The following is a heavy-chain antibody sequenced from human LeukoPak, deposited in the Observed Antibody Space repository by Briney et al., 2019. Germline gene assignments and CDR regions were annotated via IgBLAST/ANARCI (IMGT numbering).Heavy chain of an antibody. CDR2: ISYDGSNK. CDR1: GFTFSSYG. J-gene: IGHJ4*02. D-gene: IGHD1-26*01. V-gene: IGHV3-30*18. CDR3: AKDPPSGSYSNGVDY. Sequence: GGSLRLSCAASGFTFSSYGMRWVRQAPGKGLEWVAVISYDGSNKYYADSVKGRFTISRDNSKNTLYLQMNSLRAEDTAVYYCAKDPPSGSYSNGVDYWGQGTLVTVSS.